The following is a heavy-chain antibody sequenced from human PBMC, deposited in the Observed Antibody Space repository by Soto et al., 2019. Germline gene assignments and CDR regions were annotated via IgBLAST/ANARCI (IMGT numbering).Heavy chain of an antibody. J-gene: IGHJ4*02. V-gene: IGHV4-59*08. CDR2: IYYSGST. CDR3: ARSDIVVVPAAMSLGGFDY. CDR1: GGSISSYY. D-gene: IGHD2-2*01. Sequence: SETLSLTCTVSGGSISSYYWSWIRQPPGKGLEWIGYIYYSGSTNYNPSLKSRVTISVDTSKNQFSLKLSSVTAADTAVYYCARSDIVVVPAAMSLGGFDYWGQGTLVTVSS.